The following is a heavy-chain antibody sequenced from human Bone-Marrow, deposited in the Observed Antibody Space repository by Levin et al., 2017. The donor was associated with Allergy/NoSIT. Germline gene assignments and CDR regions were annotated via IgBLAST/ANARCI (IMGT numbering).Heavy chain of an antibody. J-gene: IGHJ3*02. V-gene: IGHV3-74*01. CDR1: GFTFSSYW. CDR3: ARDLYKITIFGVVIGGPAFDI. D-gene: IGHD3-3*01. Sequence: GGSLRLSCAASGFTFSSYWMHWVRQAPGKGLVWVSRINSDGSSTSYADSVKGRFTISRDNAKNTLYLQMNSLRAEDTAVYYCARDLYKITIFGVVIGGPAFDIWGQGTMVTVSS. CDR2: INSDGSST.